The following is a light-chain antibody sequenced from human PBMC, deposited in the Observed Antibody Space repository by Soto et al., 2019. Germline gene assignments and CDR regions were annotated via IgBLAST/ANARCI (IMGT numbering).Light chain of an antibody. Sequence: QSVLTQPPSVSAAPGQRVTISCTGSSSTIGAGYDLHWYQQLPGTAPKLLIYGTSNRPSGVPDRFSGSKSGTSASLAITGLQAEDEADYYCQSYDNSLSAYVFGTGTKVTVL. CDR3: QSYDNSLSAYV. V-gene: IGLV1-40*01. CDR1: SSTIGAGYD. J-gene: IGLJ1*01. CDR2: GTS.